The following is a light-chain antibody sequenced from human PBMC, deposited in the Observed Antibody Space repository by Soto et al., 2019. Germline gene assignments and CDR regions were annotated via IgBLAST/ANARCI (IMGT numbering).Light chain of an antibody. CDR3: GSWDSSLSAYV. CDR1: SSNIGGNS. Sequence: QAVVTQLPSVSAAPGQKVTISCSGSSSNIGGNSVSWYQQLPATAPNLLLYDDNKRPSGIADRFSGSKSGTSATLGITGFQTGDEADYYCGSWDSSLSAYVFGTGTKLTVL. CDR2: DDN. J-gene: IGLJ1*01. V-gene: IGLV1-51*01.